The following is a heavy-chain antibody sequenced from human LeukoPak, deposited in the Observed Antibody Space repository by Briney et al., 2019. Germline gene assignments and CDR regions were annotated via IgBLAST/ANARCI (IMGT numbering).Heavy chain of an antibody. CDR2: IYYSGST. J-gene: IGHJ4*02. D-gene: IGHD2/OR15-2a*01. V-gene: IGHV4-59*08. Sequence: SETLSLTCTVSGGSITIYYWSWIRQPPGKGLEWIGYIYYSGSTNYNPPLKSRVSISVETSKNQFSLTLRSVTAADTAVYYCARHIPGNPYFDYWGQGTLVTVSS. CDR3: ARHIPGNPYFDY. CDR1: GGSITIYY.